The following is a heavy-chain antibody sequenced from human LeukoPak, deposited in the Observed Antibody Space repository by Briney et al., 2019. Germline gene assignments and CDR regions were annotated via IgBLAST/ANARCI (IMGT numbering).Heavy chain of an antibody. CDR1: GYTFTSYD. Sequence: ASVRVSCKASGYTFTSYDINWVRQATGQGLEWMGWMNPNSGNTGYAQKFQGRVTMTRNTSISTAYMELSSLRFEDTAVYYCARGVQGPLGDWFDPWGQGTLVTVSS. J-gene: IGHJ5*02. V-gene: IGHV1-8*01. D-gene: IGHD1-1*01. CDR2: MNPNSGNT. CDR3: ARGVQGPLGDWFDP.